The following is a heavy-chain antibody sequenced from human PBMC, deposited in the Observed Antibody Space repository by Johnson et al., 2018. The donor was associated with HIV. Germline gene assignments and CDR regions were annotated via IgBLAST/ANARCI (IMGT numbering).Heavy chain of an antibody. Sequence: QVQLVESGGGLVKPGGSLRLSCAASGVTFSDYYMSWIRQAPGKGLEWISYISSGGSTKYYADSVTGRFTISRDNAKNSLYLQMNSLRAEDTAVYYCARGRPSGSHDAFDIWGQGTMVTVSS. CDR1: GVTFSDYY. V-gene: IGHV3-11*04. CDR3: ARGRPSGSHDAFDI. CDR2: ISSGGSTK. D-gene: IGHD3-22*01. J-gene: IGHJ3*02.